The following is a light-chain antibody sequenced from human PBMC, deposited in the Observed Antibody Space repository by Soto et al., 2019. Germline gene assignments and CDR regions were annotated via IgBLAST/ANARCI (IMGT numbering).Light chain of an antibody. CDR3: QQYGSSPYT. CDR1: QSVSSSY. J-gene: IGKJ2*01. Sequence: EIVLTQSPGTLSLSPGERATLSCRASQSVSSSYLAWYQQKPGQAPRLLIYGASSRDTGIPDRFSGSGSGTDFTLTISRLEAEDFAVYYCQQYGSSPYTVGQGTKLEIK. V-gene: IGKV3-20*01. CDR2: GAS.